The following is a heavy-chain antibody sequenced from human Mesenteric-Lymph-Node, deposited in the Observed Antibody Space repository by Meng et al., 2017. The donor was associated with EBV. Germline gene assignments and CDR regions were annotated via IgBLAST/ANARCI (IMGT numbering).Heavy chain of an antibody. J-gene: IGHJ4*02. V-gene: IGHV4-30-4*01. Sequence: QVQLQESGPGLAKPSQTLSLTCTGSSGAMNNEASYWTWVRQSPEKGLEWIGYIYSSGITYYNPSLKSRVSISTDTSINQFSLKLTSVTAADTAVYYCASGLLHTSMPYWGQGILVTVSS. CDR2: IYSSGIT. CDR1: SGAMNNEASY. CDR3: ASGLLHTSMPY. D-gene: IGHD2/OR15-2a*01.